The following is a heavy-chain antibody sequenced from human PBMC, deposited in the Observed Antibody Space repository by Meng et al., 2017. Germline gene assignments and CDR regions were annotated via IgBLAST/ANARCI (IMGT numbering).Heavy chain of an antibody. CDR1: GGSLNGYY. CDR3: ARGFYSSGWNTFDY. Sequence: QGQRLHGGAGLFRPSGPLSPTCGVYGGSLNGYYWTWIRQPPGKGLEWVVDINHSGSTNYYPSLKSRVTISLDTSKNQFSLKLRSVTAADTAVYFCARGFYSSGWNTFDYWGQGTLVTVSS. V-gene: IGHV4-34*01. D-gene: IGHD6-19*01. J-gene: IGHJ4*02. CDR2: INHSGST.